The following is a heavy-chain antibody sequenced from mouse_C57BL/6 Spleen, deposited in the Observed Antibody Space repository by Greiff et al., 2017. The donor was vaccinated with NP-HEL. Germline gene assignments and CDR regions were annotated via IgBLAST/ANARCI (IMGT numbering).Heavy chain of an antibody. V-gene: IGHV1-22*01. CDR1: GYTFTDYN. CDR2: INPNNGGT. J-gene: IGHJ2*01. D-gene: IGHD1-1*01. CDR3: ARKYYGSSYEYYFDY. Sequence: EVQLQQSGPELVKPGASVKMSCKASGYTFTDYNMHWVKQSHGKSLEWIGYINPNNGGTSYNQKFKGKATLTVNKSSSTAYMELRSLTSEDSAVYYCARKYYGSSYEYYFDYWGQGTTLTVSS.